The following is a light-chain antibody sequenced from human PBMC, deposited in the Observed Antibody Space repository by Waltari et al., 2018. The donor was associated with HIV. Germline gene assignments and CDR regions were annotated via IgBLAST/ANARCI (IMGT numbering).Light chain of an antibody. CDR1: QSVSSY. Sequence: ETVLTQSPATLSLSPGERATLSCRASQSVSSYLAWYQQKPGQAPRLLISDASNRATGIPARFSGSGSGTDFTLTISSLEPEDFAVYYCQQRYNWPAITFGQGTRLEIK. CDR2: DAS. V-gene: IGKV3-11*01. CDR3: QQRYNWPAIT. J-gene: IGKJ5*01.